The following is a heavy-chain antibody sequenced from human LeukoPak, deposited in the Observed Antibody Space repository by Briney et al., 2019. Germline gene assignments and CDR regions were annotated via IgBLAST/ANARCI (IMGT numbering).Heavy chain of an antibody. Sequence: GGSLRLSCAASGFIFSDYYMSWIRQTPGKGLEWVSYISGTSSTIYYADSVKGRFTISRDNGKNSLFLQMNGLGAEDTAVYYCASDRAIILFGAFDIWGQGTMVTVSS. V-gene: IGHV3-11*04. CDR3: ASDRAIILFGAFDI. CDR1: GFIFSDYY. CDR2: ISGTSSTI. D-gene: IGHD3-3*01. J-gene: IGHJ3*02.